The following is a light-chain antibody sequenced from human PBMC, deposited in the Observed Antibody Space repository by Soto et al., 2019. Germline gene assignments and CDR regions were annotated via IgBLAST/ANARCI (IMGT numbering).Light chain of an antibody. V-gene: IGLV2-11*01. J-gene: IGLJ1*01. CDR1: SSDVGGYNY. CDR2: DVS. CDR3: CSYAGSYTHYV. Sequence: QSALTQPRSVSGSPGQSVTISCTGTSSDVGGYNYVSWYQQQPGNAPQLMIYDVSKRPSGLPDRFSGYTSGNAASLTISGLQADDEDDYYCCSYAGSYTHYVFGSGTKLTVL.